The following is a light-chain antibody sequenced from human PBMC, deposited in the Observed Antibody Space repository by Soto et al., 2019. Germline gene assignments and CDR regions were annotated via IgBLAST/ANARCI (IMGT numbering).Light chain of an antibody. CDR1: QRVISPY. V-gene: IGKV3-20*01. CDR2: GTS. Sequence: IVLTQSPGTLSLSPGERATLSCRASQRVISPYLGWYQQRPGQAPRLLIYGTSTRAAGIPDRFSGSGSGTDFTLTISRLEPEDFAVYYCQQYGSSPLFTFGPGTKVDIK. CDR3: QQYGSSPLFT. J-gene: IGKJ3*01.